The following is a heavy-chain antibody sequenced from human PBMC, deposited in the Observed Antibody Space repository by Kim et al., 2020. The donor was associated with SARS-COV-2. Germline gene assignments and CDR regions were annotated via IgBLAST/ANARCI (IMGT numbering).Heavy chain of an antibody. J-gene: IGHJ6*02. V-gene: IGHV3-30-3*01. CDR3: ARASRGGYYYGMDV. CDR1: GFTFSSYA. CDR2: IPYDGSNK. D-gene: IGHD3-10*01. Sequence: GGSLRLSCAASGFTFSSYAMHWVRQAPGKGLEWVAVIPYDGSNKYYADSVKGRFTISRDNSKNTLYLQMNSLRAEDTAVYYCARASRGGYYYGMDVWGQGTTVTVSS.